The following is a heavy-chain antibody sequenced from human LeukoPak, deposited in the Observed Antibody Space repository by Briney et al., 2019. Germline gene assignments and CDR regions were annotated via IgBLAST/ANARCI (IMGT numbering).Heavy chain of an antibody. D-gene: IGHD2-2*01. V-gene: IGHV3-30*02. CDR1: GFTFSSYG. CDR2: IRYDGSNK. J-gene: IGHJ3*02. CDR3: AKDLGCSSTSCYRFGAFDI. Sequence: PGGSLRLSCAASGFTFSSYGMHWVRQAPGKGLEWVAFIRYDGSNKYYADSVKGRVTISRDNSKNTLYLQLNSLRAEDTAVYYCAKDLGCSSTSCYRFGAFDIWGQGTMVTVSS.